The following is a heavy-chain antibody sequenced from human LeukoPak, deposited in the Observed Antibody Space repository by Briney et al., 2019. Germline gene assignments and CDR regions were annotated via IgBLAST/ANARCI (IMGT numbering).Heavy chain of an antibody. J-gene: IGHJ4*02. V-gene: IGHV4-30-4*01. D-gene: IGHD6-19*01. CDR1: GGSFSGYY. CDR2: IYYSGST. CDR3: ARDGWDSSGSDY. Sequence: SETLSLTCAVFGGSFSGYYWSWIRQPPGKGLEWIGYIYYSGSTYYNPSLKSRVTISVDTSKNQFSLKLSSVTAADTAVYYCARDGWDSSGSDYWGQGTLVTVSS.